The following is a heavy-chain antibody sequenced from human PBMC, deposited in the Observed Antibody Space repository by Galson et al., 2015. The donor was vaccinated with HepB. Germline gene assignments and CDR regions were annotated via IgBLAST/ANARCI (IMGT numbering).Heavy chain of an antibody. V-gene: IGHV1-18*04. CDR2: ISAHTGNT. D-gene: IGHD6-19*01. CDR1: GYTFSNYG. J-gene: IGHJ4*02. Sequence: SVKVSCKASGYTFSNYGFAWVRQAPGQGLEWMGWISAHTGNTNYAQKLQGRVTVTTDTSTTTAYVELRSLESDDTAVYYCARVGSGWYGIDYWGQGTLVTVSS. CDR3: ARVGSGWYGIDY.